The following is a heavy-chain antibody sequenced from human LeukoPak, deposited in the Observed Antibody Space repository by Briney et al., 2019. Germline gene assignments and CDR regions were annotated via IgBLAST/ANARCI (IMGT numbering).Heavy chain of an antibody. J-gene: IGHJ5*02. CDR2: IKQDGSEK. CDR1: GFTFSSYW. D-gene: IGHD3-16*01. CDR3: ARDHGGALFDP. V-gene: IGHV3-7*01. Sequence: PGGSLRLSCAAAGFTFSSYWMSWVRQAPGKGLEWVANIKQDGSEKYYVDSVKGRFTISRDNAKNSLYLQMNSLRAEDAAVYYCARDHGGALFDPWGQGTLVTVSS.